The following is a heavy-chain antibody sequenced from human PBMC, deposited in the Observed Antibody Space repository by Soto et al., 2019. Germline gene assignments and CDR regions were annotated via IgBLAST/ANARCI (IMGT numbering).Heavy chain of an antibody. J-gene: IGHJ4*02. CDR2: INPNTGGT. CDR3: ARVQTYSSSWYHFDY. CDR1: GYTFTGYY. V-gene: IGHV1-2*04. D-gene: IGHD6-19*01. Sequence: GASVKVSCKASGYTFTGYYMHWVRQAPGQGLEWMGWINPNTGGTNYAQKFQGWVTMTRDTSISTAYMELSSLRSEDTAVYYCARVQTYSSSWYHFDYWGQGTLVTVSS.